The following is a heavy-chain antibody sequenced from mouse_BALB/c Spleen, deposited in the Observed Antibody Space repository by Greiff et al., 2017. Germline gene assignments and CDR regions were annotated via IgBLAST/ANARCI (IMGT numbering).Heavy chain of an antibody. CDR1: GFTFSSYT. V-gene: IGHV5-6-4*01. Sequence: DVMLVESGGGLVKPGGSLKLSCAASGFTFSSYTMSWVRQTPEKRLEWVATISSGGSYTYYPDSVKGRFTISRDNAKNTLYLQMSSLKSEDTAMYYCTRDHYYGSSYSAWFAYWGQGTLVTVSA. CDR3: TRDHYYGSSYSAWFAY. J-gene: IGHJ3*01. D-gene: IGHD1-1*01. CDR2: ISSGGSYT.